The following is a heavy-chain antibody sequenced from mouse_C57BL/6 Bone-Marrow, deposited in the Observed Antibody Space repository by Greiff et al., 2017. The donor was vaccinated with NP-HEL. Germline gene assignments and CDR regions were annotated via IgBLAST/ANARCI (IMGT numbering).Heavy chain of an antibody. CDR1: GFTFSSYA. V-gene: IGHV5-4*03. D-gene: IGHD1-1*01. J-gene: IGHJ2*01. CDR2: ISDGGSYT. Sequence: EVKLVESGGGLVKPGGSLKLSCAASGFTFSSYAMSWVRQTPEKRLEWVATISDGGSYTYYPDNVQGRFTISRDNAKNNLYLQMSHLKSEDTAMYYCARAGITTVVGAFDYWGQGTTLTVSS. CDR3: ARAGITTVVGAFDY.